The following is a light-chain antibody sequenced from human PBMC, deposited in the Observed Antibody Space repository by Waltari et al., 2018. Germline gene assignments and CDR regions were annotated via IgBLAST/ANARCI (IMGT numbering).Light chain of an antibody. CDR2: KAS. Sequence: DIQMTQSPYSLSASVGDTVNISCRASQSISSWLAWYQQKPGKAPKLLIYKASRLQSGVPSRFSGSGSGTDFTLTISSLQPEDFATYYCLQYSSSPLTFGGGTKVEIK. V-gene: IGKV1-12*01. J-gene: IGKJ4*01. CDR3: LQYSSSPLT. CDR1: QSISSW.